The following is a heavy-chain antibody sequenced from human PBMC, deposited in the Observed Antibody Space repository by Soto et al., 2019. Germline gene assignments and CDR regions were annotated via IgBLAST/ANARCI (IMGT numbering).Heavy chain of an antibody. Sequence: QVQLVQSGAEVKKPGSSVKVSCKASGGTFSSYAISWVRQAPGQGLEWMGGVIPIFGTANYAQKFQARVTITADKSTITAYKELSSLRSEDTAVYYGVQGPPYYYGMDVWGQGTTVTVSS. CDR1: GGTFSSYA. CDR3: VQGPPYYYGMDV. CDR2: VIPIFGTA. D-gene: IGHD4-4*01. J-gene: IGHJ6*02. V-gene: IGHV1-69*06.